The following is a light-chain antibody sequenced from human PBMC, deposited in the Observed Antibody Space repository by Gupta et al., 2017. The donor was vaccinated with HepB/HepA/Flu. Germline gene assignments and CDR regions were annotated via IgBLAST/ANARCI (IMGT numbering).Light chain of an antibody. V-gene: IGLV2-14*03. Sequence: QSALTQPASVSGSPGQSITISCTGTSSDVGGYKYVSWYHQHPGKAPKLMIYDVSNRPSGVSNRFSGSKSGNTASLTISGLQAEDEADYYCCSYTSSSTWVFGGGTKLTVL. CDR1: SSDVGGYKY. CDR2: DVS. J-gene: IGLJ3*02. CDR3: CSYTSSSTWV.